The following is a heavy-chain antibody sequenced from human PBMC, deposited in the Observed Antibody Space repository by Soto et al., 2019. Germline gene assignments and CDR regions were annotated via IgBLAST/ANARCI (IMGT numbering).Heavy chain of an antibody. CDR3: ARAFCTNGVCYYFFDY. V-gene: IGHV3-33*01. CDR1: GFTFGTYA. CDR2: IYYDESNR. J-gene: IGHJ4*01. Sequence: GGSLRLSCAASGFTFGTYAMHWVRQAPGKGLEWVAVIYYDESNRYYGDAVKGRFTISRDNSKSTLYLQMSSLRAEDTAVYYCARAFCTNGVCYYFFDYWGHGALVTVSS. D-gene: IGHD2-8*01.